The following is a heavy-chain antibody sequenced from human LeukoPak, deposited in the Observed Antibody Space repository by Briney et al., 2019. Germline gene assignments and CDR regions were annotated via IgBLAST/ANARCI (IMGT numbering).Heavy chain of an antibody. J-gene: IGHJ3*02. Sequence: GASVKVSCKASGYTFTSYYMHWVRQAPGQGLEWMGIINPSGGSTSYAQKFQGRVTMTRDTSTSTVYMKLSSLRSEDTAVYYCARGSPHFDTVWGSPLWDIWGQGTVVTVSS. CDR2: INPSGGST. CDR1: GYTFTSYY. V-gene: IGHV1-46*01. D-gene: IGHD3-16*01. CDR3: ARGSPHFDTVWGSPLWDI.